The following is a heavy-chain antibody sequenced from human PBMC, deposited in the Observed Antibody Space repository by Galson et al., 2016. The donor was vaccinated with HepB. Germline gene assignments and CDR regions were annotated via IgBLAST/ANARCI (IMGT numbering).Heavy chain of an antibody. V-gene: IGHV1-46*01. J-gene: IGHJ6*02. CDR2: INPSGGTT. CDR1: GYSFTIDY. D-gene: IGHD2-15*01. Sequence: SVKVSCKASGYSFTIDYIHWVRQAPGRGLEWMGVINPSGGTTSYAQKFQGRVTMTRDTSTSTVYMDLSSLRSEDTAVYYCAGELVEVSVFASPAPRYYYYGMDVWGQGTTVTVSS. CDR3: AGELVEVSVFASPAPRYYYYGMDV.